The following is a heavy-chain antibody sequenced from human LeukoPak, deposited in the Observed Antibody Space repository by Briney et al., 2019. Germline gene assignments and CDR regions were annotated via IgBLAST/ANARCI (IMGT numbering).Heavy chain of an antibody. J-gene: IGHJ4*02. V-gene: IGHV4-59*08. D-gene: IGHD4-17*01. Sequence: PSETLSLTCTVSGGSISSYYWSWIRQPPGKGLEWIAYIYYSGSTNYNPSLRSRVTISVDTSKNQFSLKLSSVTAADTAVYYCARLATVTAYPRPYFDYWGQGTLVTVSS. CDR3: ARLATVTAYPRPYFDY. CDR1: GGSISSYY. CDR2: IYYSGST.